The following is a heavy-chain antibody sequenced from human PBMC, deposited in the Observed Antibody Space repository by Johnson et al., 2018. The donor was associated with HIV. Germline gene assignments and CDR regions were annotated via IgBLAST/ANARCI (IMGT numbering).Heavy chain of an antibody. CDR3: AKSWLEDALDI. D-gene: IGHD3-3*01. CDR1: GFTFDDYG. V-gene: IGHV3-20*04. J-gene: IGHJ3*02. CDR2: INWNGGST. Sequence: VLLVESGGGVVRPGGSLRLSCAASGFTFDDYGMSWVRQAPGKGLEWVSGINWNGGSTGYGDSVKGRFTISRDNAKNSLYLQMNSLRGDDTALYYCAKSWLEDALDIWGQGTMVTVSS.